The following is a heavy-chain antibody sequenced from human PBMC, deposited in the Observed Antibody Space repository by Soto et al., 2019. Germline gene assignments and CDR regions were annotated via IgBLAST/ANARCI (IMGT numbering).Heavy chain of an antibody. CDR2: IKEDGSEK. D-gene: IGHD4-17*01. CDR1: GFTFSRFW. V-gene: IGHV3-7*03. J-gene: IGHJ4*02. Sequence: GGSLRLSCAASGFTFSRFWMSWVRQAPGKGLEWVANIKEDGSEKYYVDSVKGRFTISRDNARNSLLLQMNSMRAEDTAVYFCTCHTHRGDYNWYARKYWGQGTQVTVS. CDR3: TCHTHRGDYNWYARKY.